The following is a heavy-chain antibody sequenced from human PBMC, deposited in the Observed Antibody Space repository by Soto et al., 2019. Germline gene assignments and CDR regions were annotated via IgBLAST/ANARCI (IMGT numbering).Heavy chain of an antibody. CDR3: ARDPRALTVTTAYYFDY. CDR2: INPSGGST. D-gene: IGHD4-17*01. CDR1: GYTFTIYY. Sequence: ASVKVSCKASGYTFTIYYMHWVRQAPGQGLEWMGIINPSGGSTSYAQKFQGRVTMTRDTSTSTVYMELSSLRSEDTAVYYCARDPRALTVTTAYYFDYWGQGTLVTVAS. J-gene: IGHJ4*02. V-gene: IGHV1-46*03.